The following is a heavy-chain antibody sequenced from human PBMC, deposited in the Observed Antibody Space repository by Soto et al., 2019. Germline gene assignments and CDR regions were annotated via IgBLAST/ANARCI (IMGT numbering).Heavy chain of an antibody. CDR1: GFNFRDFW. J-gene: IGHJ4*02. Sequence: PGGSLRLSCAASGFNFRDFWMSWVRQAPGKGLEGVANIKQDGRERYYVASVKGRFTVYRDNTKNSLYLQMNSLRAEAAAMYYCARRNFRVLTDYWGPGTLVTVSS. CDR2: IKQDGRER. CDR3: ARRNFRVLTDY. D-gene: IGHD6-6*01. V-gene: IGHV3-7*03.